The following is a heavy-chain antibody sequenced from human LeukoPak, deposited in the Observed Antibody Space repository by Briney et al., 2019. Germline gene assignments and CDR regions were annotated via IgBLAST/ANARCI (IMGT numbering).Heavy chain of an antibody. Sequence: SETLSLTCTVSGGSISSYYWSWIRQPPGKGLEWIGYIYYAGSTKYNASLKSRVTISVDTSKNQFSLKLSSVTAADTAVYYCARLRPSIGAAGTFDYWGQGTLVTVSS. V-gene: IGHV4-59*08. CDR3: ARLRPSIGAAGTFDY. D-gene: IGHD6-13*01. J-gene: IGHJ4*02. CDR1: GGSISSYY. CDR2: IYYAGST.